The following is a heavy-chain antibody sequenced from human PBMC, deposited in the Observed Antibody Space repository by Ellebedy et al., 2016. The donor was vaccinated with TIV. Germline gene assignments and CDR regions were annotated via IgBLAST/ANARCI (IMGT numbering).Heavy chain of an antibody. CDR3: ARDLGYDSSGYYLGEYFQH. D-gene: IGHD3-22*01. V-gene: IGHV3-66*01. CDR2: IYSGGST. CDR1: GFTVSSNY. Sequence: PGGSLRLSCAASGFTVSSNYMSWVRQAPGKGLEWVSVIYSGGSTYYADSVKGRFTISRDNSKNTLYLQMNSLRAEDTAVYYCARDLGYDSSGYYLGEYFQHWGQGTLVTVSS. J-gene: IGHJ1*01.